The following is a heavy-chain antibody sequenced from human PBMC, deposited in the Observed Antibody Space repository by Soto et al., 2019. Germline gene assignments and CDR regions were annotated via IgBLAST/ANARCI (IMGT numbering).Heavy chain of an antibody. CDR3: ARDTGYDHDAFDI. CDR1: GGTFSSYA. V-gene: IGHV1-46*01. Sequence: ASVKVSCKASGGTFSSYAISWVRQAPGQGLEWMGIINPTGSMTRYSQKFQGRLTMTRDTSTATDYMELSNLTSEDTAVYFCARDTGYDHDAFDIWGQGTRVTVSS. J-gene: IGHJ3*02. D-gene: IGHD5-12*01. CDR2: INPTGSMT.